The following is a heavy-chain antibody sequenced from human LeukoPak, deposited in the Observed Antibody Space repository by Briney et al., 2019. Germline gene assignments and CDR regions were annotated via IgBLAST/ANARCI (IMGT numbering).Heavy chain of an antibody. CDR3: AGLVVPAAT. Sequence: PGGSLRLSCAASAFTFSSYSMNWVRQAPGKGLEWVSYISSSSYIYYADSVKGRFTISRDNAKNSLYLQMNSLRAEDTAVYYCAGLVVPAATWGQGTLVTVSS. CDR2: ISSSSYI. CDR1: AFTFSSYS. J-gene: IGHJ5*02. D-gene: IGHD2-2*01. V-gene: IGHV3-21*05.